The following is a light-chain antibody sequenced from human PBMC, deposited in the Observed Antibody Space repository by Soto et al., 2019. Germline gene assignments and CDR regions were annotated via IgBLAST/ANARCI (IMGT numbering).Light chain of an antibody. J-gene: IGKJ3*01. V-gene: IGKV3-11*01. CDR1: QDINTR. CDR2: QIS. CDR3: HQRQSWPRT. Sequence: EMVLTQSPATLSSFPGDRVTLSCRASQDINTRLAWYQHRPGQAPRLLIYQISIRAAGIPARFSASGSGTDFTLTISAVQPEDFALYYCHQRQSWPRTFGLGTKVDI.